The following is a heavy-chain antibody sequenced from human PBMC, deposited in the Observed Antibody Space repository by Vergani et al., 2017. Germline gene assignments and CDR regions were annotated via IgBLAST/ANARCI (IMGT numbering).Heavy chain of an antibody. V-gene: IGHV3-30-3*01. J-gene: IGHJ5*01. CDR2: ISYDGSNK. D-gene: IGHD6-6*01. CDR3: AKGDRLEARDYWFDS. CDR1: GFTFSSYA. Sequence: QVQLVESGGGVVQPGRSLRLSCAASGFTFSSYAMHWVRQAPGKGLEWVAVISYDGSNKYYADSVKGRFTISRDNSKNTLYLQMNSLRAEDTAVYYCAKGDRLEARDYWFDSWGQGSQVTVSS.